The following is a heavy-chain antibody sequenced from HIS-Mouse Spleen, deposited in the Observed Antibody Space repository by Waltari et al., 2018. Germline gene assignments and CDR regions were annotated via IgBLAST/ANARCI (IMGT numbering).Heavy chain of an antibody. CDR1: GGSISSGGYY. CDR2: SYYSGST. Sequence: QVQLQESGPGLVKPSQTLSLTCTVSGGSISSGGYYWSWIRQHPGKGLEWIGYSYYSGSTYYNPSLKSRVTISVDTSKNQFSLKLSSVTAADTAVYYCARDVRIAAGDAFDIWGQGTMVTVSS. CDR3: ARDVRIAAGDAFDI. V-gene: IGHV4-31*03. D-gene: IGHD6-13*01. J-gene: IGHJ3*02.